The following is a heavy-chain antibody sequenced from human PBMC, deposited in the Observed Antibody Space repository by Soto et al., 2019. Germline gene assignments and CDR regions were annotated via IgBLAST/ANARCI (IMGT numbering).Heavy chain of an antibody. J-gene: IGHJ6*02. CDR3: ARGGGHCSSTSCYYYYYYGMDV. Sequence: ASVKVSCKASGYTFTSYAMHWVRQAPGQRLEWMGWINAGNGNTKYSQKFQGRVTITRDTSASTAYMELSSLRSEDTAVYYCARGGGHCSSTSCYYYYYYGMDVWGQGTTVTVS. CDR1: GYTFTSYA. CDR2: INAGNGNT. D-gene: IGHD2-2*01. V-gene: IGHV1-3*01.